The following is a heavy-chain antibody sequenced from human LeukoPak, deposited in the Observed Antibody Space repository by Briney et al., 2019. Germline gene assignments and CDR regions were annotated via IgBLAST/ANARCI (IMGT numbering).Heavy chain of an antibody. CDR2: INTNTGNP. Sequence: ASVKVSCKASGYTFTSYAMNWVRQAPGQGLEWMGWINTNTGNPTYAQGFTGRFVFSLDTSVSTAYLQISSLKAEDTAVYYCARDLIAAAGDPQGLSGMDVWGQGTTVTVS. CDR1: GYTFTSYA. J-gene: IGHJ6*02. D-gene: IGHD6-13*01. CDR3: ARDLIAAAGDPQGLSGMDV. V-gene: IGHV7-4-1*02.